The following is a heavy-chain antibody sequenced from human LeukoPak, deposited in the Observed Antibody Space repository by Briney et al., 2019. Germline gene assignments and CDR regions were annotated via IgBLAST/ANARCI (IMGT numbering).Heavy chain of an antibody. J-gene: IGHJ5*02. CDR3: AKERRSATVAWGVPDP. CDR2: ISYDGINK. Sequence: GGSLRLSCAASGFIFSSFAMHWVRHVPGGGLEWVAVISYDGINKYYVDAVKGRFTISRDNSKNMLYLEMNNLRAEDTAIYYCAKERRSATVAWGVPDPWGQGTLVTVSS. D-gene: IGHD3-10*01. CDR1: GFIFSSFA. V-gene: IGHV3-30*18.